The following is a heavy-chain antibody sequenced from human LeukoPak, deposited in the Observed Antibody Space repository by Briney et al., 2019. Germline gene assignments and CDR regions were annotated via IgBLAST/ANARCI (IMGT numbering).Heavy chain of an antibody. V-gene: IGHV4-39*07. CDR3: ARVLAGSSDWLGRGAYNWFDP. CDR1: GLSVSSNF. Sequence: KAGGSLRLSCAATGLSVSSNFMSWVRQPPGKGLEWIGSIYYSGSTYYNPSLKSRVTISVDTSKNQFSLKPSSVTAADTAVYYCARVLAGSSDWLGRGAYNWFDPWGQGTLVTVSS. CDR2: IYYSGST. J-gene: IGHJ5*02. D-gene: IGHD3/OR15-3a*01.